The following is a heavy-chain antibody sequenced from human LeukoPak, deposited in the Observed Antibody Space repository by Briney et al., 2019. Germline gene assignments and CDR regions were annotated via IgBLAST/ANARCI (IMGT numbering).Heavy chain of an antibody. J-gene: IGHJ4*02. V-gene: IGHV3-7*05. D-gene: IGHD1-26*01. CDR3: ASGTTNPHYFDY. CDR1: GFTFNSYW. CDR2: INQEESEK. Sequence: GGSPRLSCAASGFTFNSYWMTWVRQAPGKGLEWVANINQEESEKYYVDSVKGRFTISRDNAKNSLYLQMNSLRAEDTAVYYCASGTTNPHYFDYWGRGTLVTVSS.